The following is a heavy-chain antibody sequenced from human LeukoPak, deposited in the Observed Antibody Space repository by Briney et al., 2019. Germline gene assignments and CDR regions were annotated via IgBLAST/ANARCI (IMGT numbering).Heavy chain of an antibody. D-gene: IGHD3-3*01. V-gene: IGHV4-59*08. CDR1: GGSISSYY. Sequence: SETLSPTCTVSGGSISSYYWSWIRQPPGKGLEWIGYIYYSGSTNYNPSLKSRVTISVDTSKNQFSLKLSSVTAADTAVYYCARWLGDYDFWSGYRSEGYGMDVWGQGTTVTVSS. CDR3: ARWLGDYDFWSGYRSEGYGMDV. J-gene: IGHJ6*02. CDR2: IYYSGST.